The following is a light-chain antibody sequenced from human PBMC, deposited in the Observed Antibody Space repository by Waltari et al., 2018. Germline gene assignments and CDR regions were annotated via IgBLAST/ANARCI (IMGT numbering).Light chain of an antibody. CDR1: STNIGGYNS. CDR3: CSCAGTSP. CDR2: DVR. V-gene: IGLV2-11*01. Sequence: QSALTQPRPVSGSPGLSVTISCTGASTNIGGYNSFSWYQQHPGKAPKLIIYDVRKRPSGVPDRFSGSKSGDTASLTISGLQAEDEADYYCCSCAGTSPFGAGTKVTVL. J-gene: IGLJ1*01.